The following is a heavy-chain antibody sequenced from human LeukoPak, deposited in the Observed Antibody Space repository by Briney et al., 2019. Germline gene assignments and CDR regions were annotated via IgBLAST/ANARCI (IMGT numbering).Heavy chain of an antibody. Sequence: SETLSLTCAVSGYSISSGYYWGWIRQPPGKGLEWIGSIYHSGSTYYNPSLKSRVTISVDTSKNQFSLKLSSVTAADTAVYYCARHGAGEILHSGIPSGAFDIWGQGTMVTVSS. CDR2: IYHSGST. V-gene: IGHV4-38-2*01. J-gene: IGHJ3*02. CDR3: ARHGAGEILHSGIPSGAFDI. CDR1: GYSISSGYY. D-gene: IGHD1-26*01.